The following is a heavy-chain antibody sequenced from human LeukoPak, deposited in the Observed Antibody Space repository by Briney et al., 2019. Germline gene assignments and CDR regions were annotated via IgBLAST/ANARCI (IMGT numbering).Heavy chain of an antibody. J-gene: IGHJ4*02. CDR1: GFTFSSYA. CDR2: ISGSGGST. V-gene: IGHV3-23*01. Sequence: GGSLRLSCAASGFTFSSYAMSWVPQAPGKGLEWVSAISGSGGSTYYADSVKGRFTISRENSKNTLYLQMNSLRAEDTAVYYCAKGDYGAYGGYVGLFEYCGEGTLVTVSS. D-gene: IGHD4-17*01. CDR3: AKGDYGAYGGYVGLFEY.